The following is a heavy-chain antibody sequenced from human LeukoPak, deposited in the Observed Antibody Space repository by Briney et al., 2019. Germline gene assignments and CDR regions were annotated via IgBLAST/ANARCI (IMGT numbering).Heavy chain of an antibody. CDR3: ERGWRSNYAWFDP. CDR2: IYHSGST. V-gene: IGHV4-30-2*01. D-gene: IGHD4-11*01. CDR1: GGSISSGGYY. Sequence: SQTLSLTCTVSGGSISSGGYYWSWIRQPPGKGLEWIGYIYHSGSTYYNPSLKSRVTISVDRSKNQFSLKLSSVTAADTAVYYCERGWRSNYAWFDPWGQGTLVTVSS. J-gene: IGHJ5*02.